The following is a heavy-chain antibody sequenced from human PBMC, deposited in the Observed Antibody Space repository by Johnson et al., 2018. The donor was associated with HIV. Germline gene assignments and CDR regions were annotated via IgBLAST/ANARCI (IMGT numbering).Heavy chain of an antibody. CDR2: ISYDGTNK. CDR3: ARPLDWKDLSDALDI. CDR1: GFTFDDYG. J-gene: IGHJ3*02. V-gene: IGHV3-30*03. D-gene: IGHD1-1*01. Sequence: QVHLVESGGSVVRRGGSLRLSCTASGFTFDDYGMSWVRQVPGKGLEWVAVISYDGTNKYYADSVKGRFTISRDNSKNTVYLQMNSLRADDTAMYYCARPLDWKDLSDALDIWGQGTMVSVSS.